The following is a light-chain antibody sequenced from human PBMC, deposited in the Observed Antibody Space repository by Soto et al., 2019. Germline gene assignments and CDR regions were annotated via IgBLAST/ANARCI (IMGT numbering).Light chain of an antibody. CDR2: GAS. J-gene: IGKJ1*01. Sequence: EIVLTQSPGTLSLSPGERATLSCRASQSVSSSYLAWYQQKPGQAPRLLIYGASSRATGIPDRFSGSGSGTDFTLTISRLEPEDFAVDYCQQYGSSLWTF. CDR3: QQYGSSLWT. CDR1: QSVSSSY. V-gene: IGKV3-20*01.